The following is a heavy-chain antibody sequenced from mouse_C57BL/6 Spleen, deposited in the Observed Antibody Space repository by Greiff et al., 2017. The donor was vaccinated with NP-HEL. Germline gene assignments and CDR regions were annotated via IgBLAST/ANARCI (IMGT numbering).Heavy chain of an antibody. Sequence: QVQLKQSGAELVRPGASVTLSCKASGYTFTDYEMHWVKQTPVHGLEWIGAIDPETGGTAYNQKFKGKAILTADKSSSTAYMELRSLTSEDSAVYYCTRSELGRGYFDYWGQGTTLTVSS. CDR2: IDPETGGT. CDR3: TRSELGRGYFDY. V-gene: IGHV1-15*01. D-gene: IGHD4-1*01. CDR1: GYTFTDYE. J-gene: IGHJ2*01.